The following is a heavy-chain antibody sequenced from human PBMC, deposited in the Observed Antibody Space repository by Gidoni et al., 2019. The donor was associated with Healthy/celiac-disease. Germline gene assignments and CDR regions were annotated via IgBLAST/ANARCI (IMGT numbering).Heavy chain of an antibody. CDR3: ARIGGSGD. D-gene: IGHD5-12*01. CDR2: IHHSGST. J-gene: IGHJ4*02. V-gene: IGHV4-34*01. Sequence: QVQLQPWGAARGKPSETLSLTGAVYGGSFSGYDWSWIRQPPGKGLEWIGEIHHSGSTNYQPSLKSRVTISVDTSKNQFSLKLSSVTAADTAVYYCARIGGSGDWGQGTLVTVSS. CDR1: GGSFSGYD.